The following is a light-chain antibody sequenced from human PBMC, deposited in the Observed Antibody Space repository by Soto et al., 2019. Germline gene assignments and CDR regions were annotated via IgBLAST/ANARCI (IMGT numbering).Light chain of an antibody. V-gene: IGKV3-20*01. CDR2: GAS. J-gene: IGKJ1*01. CDR1: QGIXSSY. Sequence: ELTQSAGRVSFSQGDRATLSCRASQGIXSSYVAWYQQKPGQAPRLLXDGASSRATGSPDRFSGSGSGTDFTRTISRMDPHYCALYYCHQYGLASWTFGQGTKVDI. CDR3: HQYGLASWT.